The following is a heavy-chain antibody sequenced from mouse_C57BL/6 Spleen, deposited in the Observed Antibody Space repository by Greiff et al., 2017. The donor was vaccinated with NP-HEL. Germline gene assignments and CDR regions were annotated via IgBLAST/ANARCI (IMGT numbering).Heavy chain of an antibody. CDR1: GYTFTDYY. V-gene: IGHV1-76*01. D-gene: IGHD1-1*01. J-gene: IGHJ3*01. CDR3: ARLVSSYGFAY. CDR2: IYPGSGNT. Sequence: VQLQQSGAELVRPGASVKLSCKASGYTFTDYYINWVKQRPGQGLEWIARIYPGSGNTYSNEKFKGKATLTAEKSSSTAYMQLSSLTSEDSAFYFCARLVSSYGFAYWGQGTLVTVSA.